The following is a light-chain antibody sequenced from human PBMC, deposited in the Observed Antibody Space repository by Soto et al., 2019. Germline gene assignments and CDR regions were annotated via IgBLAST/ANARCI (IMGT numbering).Light chain of an antibody. V-gene: IGKV1-39*01. CDR2: GSS. J-gene: IGKJ5*01. CDR3: QQSYTTPTT. Sequence: DIQMTQSPSSLSASVGDRVTITCRASQSIGNSLTWYQQKPGKAPKLLIYGSSTLQGGVPSRFSGSGSGTDFALTISSLQPEDFATYYCQQSYTTPTTFGQGKRLDIK. CDR1: QSIGNS.